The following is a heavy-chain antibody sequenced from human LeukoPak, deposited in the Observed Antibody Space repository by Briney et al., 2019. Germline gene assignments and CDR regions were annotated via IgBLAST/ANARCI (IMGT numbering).Heavy chain of an antibody. Sequence: GGSLRLSCAASGFTFSSYWMHWVRQAPGKGLVWVSRINSDGSSTTYADSVKGRFSISRDNAKNTLYLQMSSLRAEDTAVYYCAREYYYDSSGYYPDAFDIWGQGTMVTVSS. CDR1: GFTFSSYW. D-gene: IGHD3-22*01. V-gene: IGHV3-74*01. CDR2: INSDGSST. J-gene: IGHJ3*02. CDR3: AREYYYDSSGYYPDAFDI.